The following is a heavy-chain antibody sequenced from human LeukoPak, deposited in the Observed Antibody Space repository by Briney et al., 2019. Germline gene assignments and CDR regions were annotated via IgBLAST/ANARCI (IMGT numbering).Heavy chain of an antibody. D-gene: IGHD3-10*01. V-gene: IGHV4-59*08. CDR3: ARGDLKSDWFDP. Sequence: PSETLSLTCTVSGGSISSYYWSWIRQPPGKGLEWIGYIYYSGSTNYNPSLKSRVTISVDTSKNQFSLKVRSVTAADTAVYYCARGDLKSDWFDPWGQGTLVTVSS. J-gene: IGHJ5*02. CDR1: GGSISSYY. CDR2: IYYSGST.